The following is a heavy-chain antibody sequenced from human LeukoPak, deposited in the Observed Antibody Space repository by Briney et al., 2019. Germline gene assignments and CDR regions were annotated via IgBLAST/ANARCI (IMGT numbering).Heavy chain of an antibody. Sequence: SWVRQPPGKGLEWIGYIYYSGSTYYNPSLKSRVTISVDTSKNQFSLKLSSVTAADTAVYYCAREGSLRPHFDYWGQGTLVTVSS. V-gene: IGHV4-30-4*08. D-gene: IGHD6-25*01. J-gene: IGHJ4*02. CDR2: IYYSGST. CDR3: AREGSLRPHFDY.